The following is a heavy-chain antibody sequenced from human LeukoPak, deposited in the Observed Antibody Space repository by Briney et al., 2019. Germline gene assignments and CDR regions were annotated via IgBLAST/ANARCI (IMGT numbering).Heavy chain of an antibody. CDR3: AKDIQTYSSSWYFDY. CDR2: ITGSGGST. CDR1: GFTFSNYA. V-gene: IGHV3-23*01. J-gene: IGHJ4*02. D-gene: IGHD6-13*01. Sequence: PGGSLRLSCAASGFTFSNYAMNWVRQAPGKGLEWVTAITGSGGSTYYADSVKGRLTMSRDNSENRLYLQMNSLRVEDTAVYYCAKDIQTYSSSWYFDYWGQGTLVTVSS.